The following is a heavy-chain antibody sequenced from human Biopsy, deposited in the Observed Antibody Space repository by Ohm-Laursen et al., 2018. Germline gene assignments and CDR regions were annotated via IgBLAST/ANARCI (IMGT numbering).Heavy chain of an antibody. CDR1: GGSLSSYY. J-gene: IGHJ4*02. CDR2: ISYTGYT. Sequence: GTLSLTWTVSGGSLSSYYWSWIRQPAGKGLEWIGHISYTGYTSYNASLKSRVTISVDTSRNHFSLRLSSLTAADTAVYYCARGSNDFGGLYFPRWGQGTLLTVSS. CDR3: ARGSNDFGGLYFPR. D-gene: IGHD4-23*01. V-gene: IGHV4-59*01.